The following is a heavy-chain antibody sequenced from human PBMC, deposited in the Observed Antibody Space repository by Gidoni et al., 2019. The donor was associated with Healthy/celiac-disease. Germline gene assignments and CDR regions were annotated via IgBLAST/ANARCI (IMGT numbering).Heavy chain of an antibody. D-gene: IGHD6-19*01. J-gene: IGHJ5*02. V-gene: IGHV1-3*01. Sequence: QVQLVQSGAEVKKPGASVKVSCKASGYTFTSYAMHWVRQAPGQRLEWMGWINAGNGNTKDSQKFQGRVTITRDTSASTAYMELSSLRSEDTAVYYCARDPVAGTPEFDPWGQGTLVTVSS. CDR1: GYTFTSYA. CDR3: ARDPVAGTPEFDP. CDR2: INAGNGNT.